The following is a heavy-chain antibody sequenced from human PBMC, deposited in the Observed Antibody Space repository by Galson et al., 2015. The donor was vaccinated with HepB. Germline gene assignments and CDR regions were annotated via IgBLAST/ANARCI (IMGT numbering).Heavy chain of an antibody. Sequence: SLRLSCAASGFTFSGSGIHWVRLASGKGLEWVGRIRNRANNYATAYAASVRGRFTVSRDDSKNTAYLQMNSLKPEDTAAYYCTAFRDTSNYRFDYWGQGTLVTVSS. D-gene: IGHD3-9*01. CDR1: GFTFSGSG. J-gene: IGHJ4*02. CDR3: TAFRDTSNYRFDY. V-gene: IGHV3-73*01. CDR2: IRNRANNYAT.